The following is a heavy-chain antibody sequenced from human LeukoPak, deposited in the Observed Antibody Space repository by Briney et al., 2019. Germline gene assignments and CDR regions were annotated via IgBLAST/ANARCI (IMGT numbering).Heavy chain of an antibody. CDR1: GYSFTSYC. V-gene: IGHV5-51*01. CDR3: ARQEYSSSSTSDYFDY. J-gene: IGHJ4*02. D-gene: IGHD6-6*01. Sequence: GESLKISCKGSGYSFTSYCIGWVRQMPGKGLEWMGIIYPGDSDTRYSPSFQCQVTISADKSISTAYLQWSSLKASDTAMYYCARQEYSSSSTSDYFDYWGQGTLVTVSS. CDR2: IYPGDSDT.